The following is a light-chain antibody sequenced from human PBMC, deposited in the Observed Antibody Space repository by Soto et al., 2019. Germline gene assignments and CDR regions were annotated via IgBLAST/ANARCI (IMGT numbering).Light chain of an antibody. CDR2: DAS. Sequence: EIVLTQSPATLSVSPGDRATLSCRASRSVSASLAWYQLKPGQAPRLLIYDASNRATDIPARFSGSGSGTDFTLTISSLEPEAVEVYYCQHRTNWTPAISFGQGTRLEIK. J-gene: IGKJ5*01. V-gene: IGKV3-11*01. CDR3: QHRTNWTPAIS. CDR1: RSVSAS.